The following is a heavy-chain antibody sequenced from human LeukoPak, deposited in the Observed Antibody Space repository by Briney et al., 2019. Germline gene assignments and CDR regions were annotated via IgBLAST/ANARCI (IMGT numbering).Heavy chain of an antibody. CDR1: GYTFTSYD. V-gene: IGHV1-8*01. CDR3: ASWYYYDSSGYYD. CDR2: MNPNSGNT. J-gene: IGHJ4*02. Sequence: ASVKVSCKASGYTFTSYDINWVRQATGQGLEWMGWMNPNSGNTGYAQKFQGRVTMTRNTSISTAYMELSRLRSDDTAVYYCASWYYYDSSGYYDWGQGTLVTVSS. D-gene: IGHD3-22*01.